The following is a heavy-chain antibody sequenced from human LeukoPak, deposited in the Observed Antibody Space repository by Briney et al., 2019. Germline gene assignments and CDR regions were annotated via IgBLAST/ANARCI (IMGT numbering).Heavy chain of an antibody. J-gene: IGHJ6*02. CDR3: ARISTYGDYASWYYGMDV. V-gene: IGHV4-59*08. CDR2: IYYSGST. Sequence: SETPSLTCTVSGGSISSYYWSWIRQPPGKGLEWIGYIYYSGSTNYNPSLKSRVTISVETSKNQFSLKLSSVTAADTAVYYCARISTYGDYASWYYGMDVWGQGTTVTVSS. D-gene: IGHD4-17*01. CDR1: GGSISSYY.